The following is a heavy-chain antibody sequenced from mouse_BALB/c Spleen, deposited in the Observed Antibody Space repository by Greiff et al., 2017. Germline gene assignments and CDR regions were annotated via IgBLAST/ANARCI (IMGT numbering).Heavy chain of an antibody. V-gene: IGHV2-9*02. CDR2: IWAGGST. Sequence: VHLVESGPGLVAPSQSLSITCTVSGFSLTSYGVHWVRQPPGKGLEWLGVIWAGGSTNYNSALMSRLSISKDNSKSQVFLKMNSLQTDDTAMYYCAKDSSGPTWFAYWGQGTLVTVSA. D-gene: IGHD3-1*01. CDR1: GFSLTSYG. CDR3: AKDSSGPTWFAY. J-gene: IGHJ3*01.